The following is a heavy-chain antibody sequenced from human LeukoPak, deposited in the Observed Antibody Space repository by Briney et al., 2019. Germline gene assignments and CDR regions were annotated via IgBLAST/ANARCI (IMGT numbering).Heavy chain of an antibody. CDR2: IKQDGSEK. CDR1: GFTFSSYW. CDR3: ARGGWLRLTHYYYYMDV. J-gene: IGHJ6*03. D-gene: IGHD5-12*01. Sequence: GGSLRLSCAASGFTFSSYWMSWVRQAPGKGLEWVANIKQDGSEKYYVDSVKGRFTISRDNAKNSPYLQMNSLRAEDTAVYYCARGGWLRLTHYYYYMDVWGKGTTVTVSS. V-gene: IGHV3-7*01.